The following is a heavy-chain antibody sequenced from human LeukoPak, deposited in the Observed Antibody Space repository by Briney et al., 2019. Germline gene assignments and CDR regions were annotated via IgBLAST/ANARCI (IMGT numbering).Heavy chain of an antibody. CDR1: GFTFSNYV. V-gene: IGHV3-23*01. CDR2: ITGSGDST. D-gene: IGHD6-19*01. CDR3: AKRGAVAGGEDY. J-gene: IGHJ4*02. Sequence: GGSLRLSCAASGFTFSNYVMSWFRQVPGKGLEWVSTITGSGDSTYYADSVKGRFTVSRDNSKSTLYVQMNNLRAEDTALYYCAKRGAVAGGEDYWGQGTLVTVSS.